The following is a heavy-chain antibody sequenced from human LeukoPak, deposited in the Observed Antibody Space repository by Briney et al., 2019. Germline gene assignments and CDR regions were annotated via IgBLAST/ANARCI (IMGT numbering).Heavy chain of an antibody. CDR2: IYYSGST. Sequence: SETLSLTCTVSGGSISSYYWSWIRQPPGKGLEWIGYIYYSGSTNYNPSLKSRVTISVDTSKNQFSLKLSSVTAADTAVYYCASTPTSRRGYFWWDPWGQGTPVTGPS. CDR3: ASTPTSRRGYFWWDP. D-gene: IGHD6-25*01. J-gene: IGHJ5*02. CDR1: GGSISSYY. V-gene: IGHV4-59*01.